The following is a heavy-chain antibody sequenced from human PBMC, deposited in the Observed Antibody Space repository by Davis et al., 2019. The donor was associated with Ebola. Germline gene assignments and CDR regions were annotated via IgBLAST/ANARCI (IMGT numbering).Heavy chain of an antibody. CDR3: ARASFFWSGHLEDY. Sequence: MPSETLPLTCAVYGGSFSGYSWSWIRQPPGKGLEWIGEVDHTGSTNYSPSLESRVTISLDTSKRQFSVKLTSVTAADTAIYYCARASFFWSGHLEDYWGQGALVTVSS. D-gene: IGHD3-3*01. CDR2: VDHTGST. J-gene: IGHJ4*02. V-gene: IGHV4-34*01. CDR1: GGSFSGYS.